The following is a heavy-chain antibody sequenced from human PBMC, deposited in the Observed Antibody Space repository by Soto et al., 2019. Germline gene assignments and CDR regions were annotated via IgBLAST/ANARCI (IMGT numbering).Heavy chain of an antibody. CDR3: ARRWGGTFDY. V-gene: IGHV4-59*01. J-gene: IGHJ4*02. CDR1: GGSISSYY. CDR2: IYYSGST. D-gene: IGHD2-21*01. Sequence: SETLSLTCPFAGGSISSYYWIWIRQPPGKGLEWIGYIYYSGSTNYNPSLKSRVTISVDTSKNQFSLKLSSVTAADTAVYYCARRWGGTFDYWGQGTLVTVSS.